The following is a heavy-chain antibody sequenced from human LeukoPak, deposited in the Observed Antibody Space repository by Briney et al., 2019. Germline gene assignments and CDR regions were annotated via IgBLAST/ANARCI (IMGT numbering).Heavy chain of an antibody. Sequence: SGGSLRLSCAASGLTFRNYAMSWVRQTPGKGLEWVSAISGGGDIIYYADSVTGRFTISRDNSKDTLFLQMHSLRPGDTAVYYCVREDTPATANYWGQGTLVTISS. J-gene: IGHJ4*02. D-gene: IGHD2-21*02. CDR1: GLTFRNYA. V-gene: IGHV3-23*01. CDR2: ISGGGDII. CDR3: VREDTPATANY.